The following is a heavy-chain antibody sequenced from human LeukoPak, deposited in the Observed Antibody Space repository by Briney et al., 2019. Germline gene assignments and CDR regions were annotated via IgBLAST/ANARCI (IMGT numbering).Heavy chain of an antibody. D-gene: IGHD2-2*01. CDR1: GGSISSSSYY. Sequence: PSETLSLTCTVSGGSISSSSYYWGWIRQPPGKGLEWIGSIYYSGSTNYNPSLKSRVTISVDTSKNQFSLKLSSVTAADTAVYYCARGLLYCSSTSCYDYYYMDVWGKGTTVTISS. J-gene: IGHJ6*03. V-gene: IGHV4-39*07. CDR2: IYYSGST. CDR3: ARGLLYCSSTSCYDYYYMDV.